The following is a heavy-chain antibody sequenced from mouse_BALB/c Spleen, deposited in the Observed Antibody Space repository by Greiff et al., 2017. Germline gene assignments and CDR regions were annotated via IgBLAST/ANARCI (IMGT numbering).Heavy chain of an antibody. D-gene: IGHD4-1*02. CDR3: ASQLGRGGFAY. V-gene: IGHV3-1*02. J-gene: IGHJ3*01. Sequence: EVQLQESGPDLVKPSQSLSLTCTVTGYSITSGYSWHWIRQLPGNKLEWMGYIHYSGSTNYNPSLKSRISITRDTSKNQFFLQLNSVTTEDTAAYYCASQLGRGGFAYWGQGTLVTVSA. CDR1: GYSITSGYS. CDR2: IHYSGST.